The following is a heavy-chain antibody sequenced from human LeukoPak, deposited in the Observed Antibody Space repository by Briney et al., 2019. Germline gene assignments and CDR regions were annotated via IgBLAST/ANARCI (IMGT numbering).Heavy chain of an antibody. V-gene: IGHV1-69*05. Sequence: SVKVSCKASGGTFSSYAISWGRQAPGQGLEWMGGIIPIFGTANYAQKFQGRVTITTDESTSTAYMELSRLRSEDTAVYDCARETWIQPTDAFDIWGQGTMVTVSS. CDR2: IIPIFGTA. CDR1: GGTFSSYA. D-gene: IGHD5-18*01. CDR3: ARETWIQPTDAFDI. J-gene: IGHJ3*02.